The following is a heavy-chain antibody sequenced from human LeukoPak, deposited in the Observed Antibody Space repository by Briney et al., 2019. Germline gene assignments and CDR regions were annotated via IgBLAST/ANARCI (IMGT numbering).Heavy chain of an antibody. J-gene: IGHJ3*02. CDR3: ARLGPVAGTSDAFDI. CDR1: GGSISSSSYY. V-gene: IGHV4-39*01. Sequence: SETLSLTCTVSGGSISSSSYYWGWIRQPPGKGLEWIGSMFYSGSTYYNPSLKSRVTISVDTSKNRFSLKLSSVTAADTAVYYCARLGPVAGTSDAFDIWGQGTMVTVSS. D-gene: IGHD6-19*01. CDR2: MFYSGST.